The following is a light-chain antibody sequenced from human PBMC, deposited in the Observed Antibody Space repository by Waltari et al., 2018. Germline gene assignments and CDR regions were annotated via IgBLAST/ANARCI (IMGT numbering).Light chain of an antibody. V-gene: IGLV1-44*01. CDR3: AAWDDRMNGHWV. CDR1: SSHIGDHV. Sequence: QSVLTQSPSASGTPGQRVTISCSGSSSHIGDHVVTWYQQLPGKAPKLLIYRNDQRPSGVPDRFSASKSGTSASLAISGLQSEDEADYYCAAWDDRMNGHWVFGGGTKVTVL. CDR2: RND. J-gene: IGLJ3*02.